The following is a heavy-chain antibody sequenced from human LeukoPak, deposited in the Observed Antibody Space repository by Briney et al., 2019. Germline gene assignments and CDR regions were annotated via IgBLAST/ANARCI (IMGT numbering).Heavy chain of an antibody. J-gene: IGHJ4*02. CDR3: ARPSPPGDGYNPPDH. Sequence: PGKSLTLSCVVSGFNFDNFAMHWVRQPLGKGLEWVAVISHDGRTKYYADSMKGRITISRDNSKNTLFLQMNNLRSEHTAVYFCARPSPPGDGYNPPDHWGQGTLVTVSS. CDR1: GFNFDNFA. V-gene: IGHV3-30*04. CDR2: ISHDGRTK. D-gene: IGHD5-24*01.